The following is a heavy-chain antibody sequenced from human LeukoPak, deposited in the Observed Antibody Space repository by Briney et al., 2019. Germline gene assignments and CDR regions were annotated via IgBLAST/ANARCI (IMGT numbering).Heavy chain of an antibody. J-gene: IGHJ4*02. V-gene: IGHV3-11*04. Sequence: PGGSLRLSCAASGFTFSDYYMSWIRQAPGKGLEWASYISSSGSTIYYADSVKGRFTISRDNAKNSLYLQMNSLRAEDTAVYYCARVAVRGVIFRYWGQGTLVTVSS. CDR1: GFTFSDYY. D-gene: IGHD3-10*01. CDR3: ARVAVRGVIFRY. CDR2: ISSSGSTI.